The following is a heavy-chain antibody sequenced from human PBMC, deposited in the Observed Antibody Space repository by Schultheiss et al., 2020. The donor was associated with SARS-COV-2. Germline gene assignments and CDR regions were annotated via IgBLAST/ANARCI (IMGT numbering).Heavy chain of an antibody. CDR1: GFTFSSYW. J-gene: IGHJ4*02. Sequence: GGSLRLSCAASGFTFSSYWMHWVRQAPGKGLVWVAHINTDGTYTRFADSVKGRFTISRDNARNTVYLQMNSLRGEDTAVYYCARGPSPDYGYYFDYWGQGTLVTVSS. CDR3: ARGPSPDYGYYFDY. D-gene: IGHD4-17*01. V-gene: IGHV3-74*01. CDR2: INTDGTYT.